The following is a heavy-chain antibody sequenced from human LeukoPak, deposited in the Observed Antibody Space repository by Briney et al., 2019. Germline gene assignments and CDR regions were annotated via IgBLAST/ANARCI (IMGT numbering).Heavy chain of an antibody. V-gene: IGHV1-18*01. CDR2: ISAYNGNT. J-gene: IGHJ6*02. CDR3: ARDGATRGYYYHGMDV. Sequence: ASVKVSCKASGGTFSSYAISWVRQAPGQGLEWMGWISAYNGNTNYAQKLQGRVTMTTDTSTSTAYMELRSLRSDDTAVYYCARDGATRGYYYHGMDVWGQGTTVTVSS. CDR1: GGTFSSYA. D-gene: IGHD4-17*01.